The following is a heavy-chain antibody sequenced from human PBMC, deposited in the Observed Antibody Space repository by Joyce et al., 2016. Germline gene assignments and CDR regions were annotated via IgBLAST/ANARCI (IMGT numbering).Heavy chain of an antibody. J-gene: IGHJ4*02. V-gene: IGHV3-30-3*01. CDR1: GFGFNAYG. Sequence: QVQLGESGGGVVQPGSSLRLSCAVSGFGFNAYGLHWIRQAQGKGMEWVAYRSYDGSRADYEDSVNGRFTISGDSSKNTLYLQMHSLRVEDTAVYYCVRDIVASSPSYFDFWGQGTPVTVSP. CDR2: RSYDGSRA. CDR3: VRDIVASSPSYFDF. D-gene: IGHD5-12*01.